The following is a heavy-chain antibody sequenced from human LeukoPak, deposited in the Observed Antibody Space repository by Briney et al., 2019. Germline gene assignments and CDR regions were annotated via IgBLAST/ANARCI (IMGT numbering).Heavy chain of an antibody. CDR2: INPNSGGT. CDR3: ARGNCSGGSCYESYYFDY. CDR1: GYTFTGYY. Sequence: ASVKVSCKASGYTFTGYYMHWVRQAPGQGLEWMGWINPNSGGTNYAQKVQGWVTMTRDTSINTAYMELSRLRSDDTAVYYCARGNCSGGSCYESYYFDYWGQGTLVTVSS. J-gene: IGHJ4*02. D-gene: IGHD2-15*01. V-gene: IGHV1-2*04.